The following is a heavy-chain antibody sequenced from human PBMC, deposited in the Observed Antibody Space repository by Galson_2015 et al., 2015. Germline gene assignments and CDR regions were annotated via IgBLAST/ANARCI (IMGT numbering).Heavy chain of an antibody. D-gene: IGHD2-15*01. J-gene: IGHJ4*02. CDR1: GYSFASFW. CDR2: IDPRDSYI. CDR3: AKSSYGGYFDY. Sequence: QSGAEVKKPGESLRISCKGSGYSFASFWINWVRQMPGKGLEWMGRIDPRDSYIDYSPSFQGHVTISTDKSISTAFLQWSSLKASDTAMYYCAKSSYGGYFDYWGLGTQVTVSS. V-gene: IGHV5-10-1*01.